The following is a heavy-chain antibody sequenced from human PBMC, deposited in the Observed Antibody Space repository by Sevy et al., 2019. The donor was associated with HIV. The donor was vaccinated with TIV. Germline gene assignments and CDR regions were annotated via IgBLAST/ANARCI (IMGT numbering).Heavy chain of an antibody. CDR1: GFTFSSYA. J-gene: IGHJ4*02. CDR3: ARVNQMYYDSSGYYFDY. D-gene: IGHD3-22*01. V-gene: IGHV3-30*04. CDR2: ISYDGSNK. Sequence: GGSLRISCAASGFTFSSYAMHWVRQAPGKGLEWVAVISYDGSNKYYADSVKGRFTISRDNSKNTLYLQMNSLRAEDTAVYYCARVNQMYYDSSGYYFDYWGQGTLVTVSS.